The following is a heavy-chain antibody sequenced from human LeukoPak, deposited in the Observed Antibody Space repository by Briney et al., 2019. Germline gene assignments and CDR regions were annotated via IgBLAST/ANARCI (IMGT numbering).Heavy chain of an antibody. V-gene: IGHV3-74*01. J-gene: IGHJ4*02. CDR3: ARRDCGGDCQGH. D-gene: IGHD2-21*01. Sequence: GGSLRLSCAASGFTFSNYWMHWVRQAPGKGLVLVARITSDGIDTSYADSVKGRFTISRDNAKNMLYLQMNSLRAEDTAVYYCARRDCGGDCQGHWGQGTLVTVSS. CDR2: ITSDGIDT. CDR1: GFTFSNYW.